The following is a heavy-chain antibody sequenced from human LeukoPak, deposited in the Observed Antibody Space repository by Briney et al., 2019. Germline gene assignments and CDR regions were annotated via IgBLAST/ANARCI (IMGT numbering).Heavy chain of an antibody. CDR1: GGSISSGSYY. CDR2: INHSGST. J-gene: IGHJ6*03. CDR3: ARGRLEVTTDLRYYYYYYMDV. Sequence: SETLSLTCTVSGGSISSGSYYWSWIRQPPGKGLEWIGEINHSGSTNYNPSLKSRVTISVDTSKNQFSLKLSSVTAADTAAYYCARGRLEVTTDLRYYYYYYMDVWGKGTTVTVSS. D-gene: IGHD4-17*01. V-gene: IGHV4-39*07.